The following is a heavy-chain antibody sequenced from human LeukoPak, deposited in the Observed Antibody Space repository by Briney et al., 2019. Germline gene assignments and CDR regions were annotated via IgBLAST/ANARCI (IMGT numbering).Heavy chain of an antibody. Sequence: SETLSLTCAVYGGSFSGYYWSWIRQPPGKGLEWIGEINHSGSTNYNPSLRGRVTISVDTSKNQFSLKLSSVTAADTAVYYCARGLGYCSSTSCYLHFYYYYMDVWGKGTTVTVSS. J-gene: IGHJ6*03. CDR1: GGSFSGYY. V-gene: IGHV4-34*01. CDR2: INHSGST. D-gene: IGHD2-2*01. CDR3: ARGLGYCSSTSCYLHFYYYYMDV.